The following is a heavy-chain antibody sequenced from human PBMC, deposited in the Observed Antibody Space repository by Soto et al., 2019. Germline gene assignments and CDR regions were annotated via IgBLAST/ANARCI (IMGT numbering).Heavy chain of an antibody. V-gene: IGHV3-23*01. D-gene: IGHD6-19*01. CDR1: GFTFSSYA. CDR3: AKIAVAGPYFDY. Sequence: GGSMRLSCEASGFTFSSYAMSWVRQAPGKGLEWVSAISGSGGSTYYADSVKGRFTISRDNSKNTLYLQMNSLRAEDTAVYYCAKIAVAGPYFDYWGQGTLVTVSS. CDR2: ISGSGGST. J-gene: IGHJ4*02.